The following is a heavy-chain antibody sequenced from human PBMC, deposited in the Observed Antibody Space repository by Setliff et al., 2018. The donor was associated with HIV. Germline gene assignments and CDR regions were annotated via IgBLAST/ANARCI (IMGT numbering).Heavy chain of an antibody. CDR3: ARDATSEGYMDV. CDR2: IYTSGST. J-gene: IGHJ6*03. CDR1: GGSMSTYY. V-gene: IGHV4-4*08. Sequence: SETLSLTCTVSGGSMSTYYWSWIRQPSGKGLEWIGYIYTSGSTNYNPSLRSRVTISVDTSKNHFSLRLSSVTAADTAVYYCARDATSEGYMDVWGKGTTVTVSS.